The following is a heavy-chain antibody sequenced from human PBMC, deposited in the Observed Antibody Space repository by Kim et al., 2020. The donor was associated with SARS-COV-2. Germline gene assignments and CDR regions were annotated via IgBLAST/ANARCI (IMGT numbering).Heavy chain of an antibody. CDR3: AKALRYFDWLLLDYFDY. CDR1: GFTFSSYG. Sequence: GGSLRLSCAASGFTFSSYGMHWVRQAPGKGLEWVAVISYDGSNKYYADSVKGRFTISRDNSKNTLYLQMNSLRAEDTAVYYCAKALRYFDWLLLDYFDYWGQGTLVTVSS. V-gene: IGHV3-30*18. J-gene: IGHJ4*02. D-gene: IGHD3-9*01. CDR2: ISYDGSNK.